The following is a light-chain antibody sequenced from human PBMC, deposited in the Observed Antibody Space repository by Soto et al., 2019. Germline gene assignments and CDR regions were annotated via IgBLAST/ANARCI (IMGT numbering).Light chain of an antibody. J-gene: IGKJ5*01. Sequence: EIVLTRSPGTLSLSPVERATLSCRASQSVSSSYLAWYQQKPGQAPRLLIYDASTRATGIPARFSGSGSGTDFTLTISGLQSEDFAVYSCQQYHNWPITFGQGTRLEIK. CDR2: DAS. CDR3: QQYHNWPIT. V-gene: IGKV3-20*01. CDR1: QSVSSSY.